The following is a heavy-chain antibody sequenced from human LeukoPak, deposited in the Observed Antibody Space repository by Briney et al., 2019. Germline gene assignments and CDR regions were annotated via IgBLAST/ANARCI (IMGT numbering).Heavy chain of an antibody. D-gene: IGHD2-2*01. Sequence: SVKVSCKASGGTFSSYVISWVRQAPGQGLEWMGGVIPIFGTANYAQKFQGRVTITADESTSTAYMELSSLRSEDTAVYYCANVVLPAATLPSDYYHMDVWGKGTTVTVSS. V-gene: IGHV1-69*13. CDR1: GGTFSSYV. CDR3: ANVVLPAATLPSDYYHMDV. J-gene: IGHJ6*03. CDR2: VIPIFGTA.